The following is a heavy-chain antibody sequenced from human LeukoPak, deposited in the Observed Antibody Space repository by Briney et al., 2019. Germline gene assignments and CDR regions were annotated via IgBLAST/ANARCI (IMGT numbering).Heavy chain of an antibody. V-gene: IGHV4-59*01. CDR2: IYYSGST. D-gene: IGHD3-9*01. Sequence: SETLSLTCTVSGGSISSYYWSWIRQRPGKGLEWIGYIYYSGSTNYNPSLKSRVTISVDTSKNQFSLKLSSVTAADTAVYYCARAPKLRYFDWSPNAFDIWGQGTMVTVSS. CDR3: ARAPKLRYFDWSPNAFDI. CDR1: GGSISSYY. J-gene: IGHJ3*02.